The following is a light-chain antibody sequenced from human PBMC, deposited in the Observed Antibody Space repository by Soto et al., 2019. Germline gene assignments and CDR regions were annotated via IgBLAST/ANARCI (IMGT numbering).Light chain of an antibody. J-gene: IGKJ1*01. CDR3: QKYNSAPRT. CDR1: QGISNC. Sequence: DIQMTQSPSSLSASVGDRVTITCRASQGISNCLAWYQQKPGKVPKLLIYAASTLEPGAPSRFSGSGSGTDFTLTISSLQPEDVATYYCQKYNSAPRTFGPGTKVEIK. V-gene: IGKV1-27*01. CDR2: AAS.